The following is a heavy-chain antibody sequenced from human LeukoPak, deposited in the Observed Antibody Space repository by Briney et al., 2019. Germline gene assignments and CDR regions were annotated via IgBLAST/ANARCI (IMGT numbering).Heavy chain of an antibody. D-gene: IGHD5-18*01. Sequence: ASVKVSCKASGYTFTSYGISWVRQAPGQGLEWMGWISAYNGNTGYAQKLQGRVTMTTDTSTSTAYMDLRSLRSDDTAVYYCARDSVDTGTDYWGQGTLVTVSS. CDR1: GYTFTSYG. CDR2: ISAYNGNT. CDR3: ARDSVDTGTDY. J-gene: IGHJ4*02. V-gene: IGHV1-18*01.